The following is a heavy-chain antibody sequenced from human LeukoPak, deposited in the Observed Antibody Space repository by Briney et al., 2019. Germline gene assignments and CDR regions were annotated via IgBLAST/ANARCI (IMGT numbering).Heavy chain of an antibody. CDR3: ARSIAVAGYYFDY. D-gene: IGHD6-19*01. Sequence: ASVKDSCKASGYTYTSYGISWVRQAPGQGRAWMGWINADNGNTKYAQKLQVRVTMTTYTSTSTAYMELRSLRSDDTAVYYCARSIAVAGYYFDYWGQGTLVTVSS. J-gene: IGHJ4*02. CDR1: GYTYTSYG. CDR2: INADNGNT. V-gene: IGHV1-18*04.